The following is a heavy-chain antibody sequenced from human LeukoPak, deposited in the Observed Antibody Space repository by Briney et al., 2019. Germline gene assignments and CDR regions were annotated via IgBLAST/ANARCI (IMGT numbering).Heavy chain of an antibody. Sequence: GASVKVSCKASGYTFTGYYMHWVRQAPGQGLEWMGWINPNSGGTNYAQKFQGRVTMTRDTSISTAYMELRRLRSDDTAVYYCARENDYGDRRFDYWGQGTLVTVSS. CDR2: INPNSGGT. J-gene: IGHJ4*02. CDR1: GYTFTGYY. V-gene: IGHV1-2*02. D-gene: IGHD4-17*01. CDR3: ARENDYGDRRFDY.